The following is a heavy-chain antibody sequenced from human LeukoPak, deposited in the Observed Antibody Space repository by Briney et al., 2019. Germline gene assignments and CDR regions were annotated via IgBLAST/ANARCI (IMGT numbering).Heavy chain of an antibody. CDR1: GYTFTSYY. V-gene: IGHV1-46*01. D-gene: IGHD3-22*01. Sequence: VASVKVSCKASGYTFTSYYMHWMRQAPGQGLEWMGIINPSGGSTSYAQKFQGRVTMTRDTSTSTVYMELSSLRSEDTAVYYCASGIPYDSSGYYTLKLDYWGQGTLVTVSS. CDR3: ASGIPYDSSGYYTLKLDY. CDR2: INPSGGST. J-gene: IGHJ4*02.